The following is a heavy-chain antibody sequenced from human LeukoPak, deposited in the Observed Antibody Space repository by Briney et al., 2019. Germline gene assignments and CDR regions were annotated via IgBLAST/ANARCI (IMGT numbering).Heavy chain of an antibody. CDR3: ARHAIDGSGYYFDYFDY. CDR1: GGSISSYY. CDR2: IYYSGST. D-gene: IGHD3-22*01. Sequence: SETLPLTCTVSGGSISSYYWSWIRQPPGKGLEWIGYIYYSGSTNYNPSLKSRVTISVDTSKNQFSLKLTSVTAADTAVYYCARHAIDGSGYYFDYFDYWGQGTLVTVSS. V-gene: IGHV4-59*08. J-gene: IGHJ4*02.